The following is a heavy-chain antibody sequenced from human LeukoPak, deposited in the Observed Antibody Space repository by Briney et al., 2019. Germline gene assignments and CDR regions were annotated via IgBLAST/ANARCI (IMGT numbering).Heavy chain of an antibody. CDR2: INPNSGGT. V-gene: IGHV1-2*02. CDR3: ARSLNTIFGVVINDY. J-gene: IGHJ4*02. Sequence: ASVKVSCKASGYTFTGYYMHWVRQAPGQGLEWMGWINPNSGGTNYAQKFQGRVTMTRDTSISTAYMELSRLRSDDTAVYYCARSLNTIFGVVINDYWGQGTLVTVSS. CDR1: GYTFTGYY. D-gene: IGHD3-3*01.